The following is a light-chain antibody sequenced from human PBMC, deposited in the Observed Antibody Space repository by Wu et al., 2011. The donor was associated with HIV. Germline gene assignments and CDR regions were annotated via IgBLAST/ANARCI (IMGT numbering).Light chain of an antibody. CDR1: QTVPNTF. J-gene: IGKJ2*01. V-gene: IGKV3-20*01. CDR2: GTS. Sequence: EIVLTQSPGTLSLSPGEGATLSCRASQTVPNTFLAWYQQKPGQAPRLLISGTSNRATGIPDRFSGSGSGTDFTLTINKLEPEDFAVYFCQQCGVSPFTFGQGTNWRSN. CDR3: QQCGVSPFT.